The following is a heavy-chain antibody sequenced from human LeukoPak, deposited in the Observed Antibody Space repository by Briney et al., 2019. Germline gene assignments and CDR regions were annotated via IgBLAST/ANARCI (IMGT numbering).Heavy chain of an antibody. D-gene: IGHD3/OR15-3a*01. CDR3: AKGVYYDFWTGRFDS. CDR2: ISWNSGRI. CDR1: GFTFEDYA. J-gene: IGHJ4*02. V-gene: IGHV3-9*03. Sequence: PGRSLRLSCAASGFTFEDYAMHWVRQAPGKGLEWVSGISWNSGRIGYADSVKGRFTISRDNAKNSLYLQMNSLRVEDMALYYCAKGVYYDFWTGRFDSWGQGNLVTVSS.